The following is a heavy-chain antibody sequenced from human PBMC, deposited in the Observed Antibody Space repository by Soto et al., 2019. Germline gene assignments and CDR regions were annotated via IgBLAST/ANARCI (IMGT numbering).Heavy chain of an antibody. D-gene: IGHD1-26*01. CDR2: IIPIFGTA. CDR3: ARGLMGELLADGHVRH. CDR1: GGTFSSYA. Sequence: QVQLVQSGAEVKKPGSSVKVSCKASGGTFSSYAISWVRQAPGQGLEWMGGIIPIFGTANYAQKFQGRVTSTVDDWTSTAYMELSRLRCEDTAVYYCARGLMGELLADGHVRHWGQGTLVTVSS. J-gene: IGHJ1*01. V-gene: IGHV1-69*12.